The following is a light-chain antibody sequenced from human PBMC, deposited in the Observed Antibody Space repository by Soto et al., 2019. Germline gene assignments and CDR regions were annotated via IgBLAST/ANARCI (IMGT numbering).Light chain of an antibody. CDR1: SSDVGGYNY. Sequence: QSALTQPASVSGSPGQSITISCTGTSSDVGGYNYVSWYQHHPGKAPKLMIYDVSSRPSGVSYRFSGSKSGNTASLTISGLHAEDEADYYCSSYTSSTTEVFGTGTKLTVL. CDR3: SSYTSSTTEV. J-gene: IGLJ1*01. V-gene: IGLV2-14*03. CDR2: DVS.